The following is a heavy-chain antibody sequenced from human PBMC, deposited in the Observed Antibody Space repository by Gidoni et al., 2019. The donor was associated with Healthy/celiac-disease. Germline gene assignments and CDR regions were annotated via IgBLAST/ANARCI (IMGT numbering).Heavy chain of an antibody. CDR3: AKGLTGITMIVVVISALVLDAFDI. Sequence: EVQLVESGGGLVQPGRSLRLSCAASGFTFDDYAMPWVRPAPGKGLEWVSGISWNSGSIGYADSVKGRFTISRDNAKNSLYLQMNSLRAEDTALYYCAKGLTGITMIVVVISALVLDAFDIWGQGTMVTVSS. V-gene: IGHV3-9*01. CDR2: ISWNSGSI. CDR1: GFTFDDYA. J-gene: IGHJ3*02. D-gene: IGHD3-22*01.